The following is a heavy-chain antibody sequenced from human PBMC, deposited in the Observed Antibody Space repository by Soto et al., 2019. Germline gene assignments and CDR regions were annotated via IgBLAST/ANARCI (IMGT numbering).Heavy chain of an antibody. CDR2: IIHXFGTE. CDR1: GDTFSRYA. D-gene: IGHD5-12*01. V-gene: IGHV1-69*01. CDR3: ARDRLSGYTQMFDY. Sequence: GXSVKVSCKASGDTFSRYAISWVRQAPGQGREWMGGIIHXFGTEXYAQKFKGRVXXTADEYTXXAYMELRSLRSEDTAVYYCARDRLSGYTQMFDYWGQGTLVTVSS. J-gene: IGHJ4*02.